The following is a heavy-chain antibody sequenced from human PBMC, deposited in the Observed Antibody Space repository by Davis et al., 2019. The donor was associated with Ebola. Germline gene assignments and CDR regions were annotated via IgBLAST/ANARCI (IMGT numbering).Heavy chain of an antibody. CDR2: ISSSSSYI. J-gene: IGHJ6*02. V-gene: IGHV3-21*01. Sequence: GESLKISCAASGFTFSSYSMNWVRQAPGKGLEWVSSISSSSSYIYYADSVKGRFTISRDNAKNSLYLQMNSLRAEDTAVYYCAKDRYSSGWYQGGYYYYYGMDVWGQGTTVTVSS. D-gene: IGHD6-19*01. CDR1: GFTFSSYS. CDR3: AKDRYSSGWYQGGYYYYYGMDV.